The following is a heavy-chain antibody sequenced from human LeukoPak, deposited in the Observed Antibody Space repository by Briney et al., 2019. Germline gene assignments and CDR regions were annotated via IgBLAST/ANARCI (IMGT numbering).Heavy chain of an antibody. CDR1: GYSFISDL. J-gene: IGHJ4*02. CDR2: IDPSDSYT. V-gene: IGHV5-10-1*01. Sequence: GESLKISCKGSGYSFISDLSSGVRQMPGKGLGWMGRIDPSDSYTNYSPSFQGHVTIAAEKSISTAYLQWSSLKASDTGMYYCARLEVDTAMAHFDYWGERTLVTVSS. CDR3: ARLEVDTAMAHFDY. D-gene: IGHD5-18*01.